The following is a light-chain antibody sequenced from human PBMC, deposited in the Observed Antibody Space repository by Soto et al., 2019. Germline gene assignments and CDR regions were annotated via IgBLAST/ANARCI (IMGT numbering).Light chain of an antibody. CDR3: CSYASGSTPHVL. Sequence: QPALTQPASVSGSPGQSVTISCTGTSSYLGTYNLVSWYQQHTGKAPKLIIYEASHRPSGVSDRFSGSKSGNTASLSISGLQTEDEDTYYCCSYASGSTPHVLFGGGTKLTVL. V-gene: IGLV2-23*01. CDR1: SSYLGTYNL. CDR2: EAS. J-gene: IGLJ2*01.